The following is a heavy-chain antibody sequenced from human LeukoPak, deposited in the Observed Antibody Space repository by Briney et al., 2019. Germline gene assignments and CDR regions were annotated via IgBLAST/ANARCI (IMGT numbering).Heavy chain of an antibody. Sequence: KLGESLKISCKGSGYSFTSYWISWVRQMPGKGLEWMGRIDPSDSYTNYSPSFQGHVTISADKSISTAYLQWSSLKASDTAMYYCACHNYHEGALDPWGQGTLVTVSS. J-gene: IGHJ5*02. V-gene: IGHV5-10-1*01. D-gene: IGHD3-10*01. CDR1: GYSFTSYW. CDR2: IDPSDSYT. CDR3: ACHNYHEGALDP.